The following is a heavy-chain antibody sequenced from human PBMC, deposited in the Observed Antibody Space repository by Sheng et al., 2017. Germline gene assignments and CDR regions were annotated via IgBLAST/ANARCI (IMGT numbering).Heavy chain of an antibody. CDR3: ARARERTFGAFDI. Sequence: EVQVVESGGGLVQPGESLRLSCAASGFTFSSYAMHWVRQAPGKGLEYVSAISVNGGSTYYANSVKGRFTISRDNSKNTLYLQMGSLRAEDMAIYYCARARERTFGAFDIWGQGTMVTV. J-gene: IGHJ3*02. CDR2: ISVNGGST. CDR1: GFTFSSYA. D-gene: IGHD1-26*01. V-gene: IGHV3-64*01.